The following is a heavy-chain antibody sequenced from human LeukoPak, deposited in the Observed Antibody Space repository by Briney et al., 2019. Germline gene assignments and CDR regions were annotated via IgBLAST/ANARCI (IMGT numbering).Heavy chain of an antibody. D-gene: IGHD4-17*01. CDR1: GFTFDDYA. CDR3: AKDLYGDYEQLEY. V-gene: IGHV3-9*01. Sequence: QSGGSLRLSCAASGFTFDDYAMHWVRQSPGKGLEWVSGISWNSDNIGYADSVKGRFAISRDNTKNVLYLQMNSLRAEDTAFYYCAKDLYGDYEQLEYWGQGILVTVSS. J-gene: IGHJ4*02. CDR2: ISWNSDNI.